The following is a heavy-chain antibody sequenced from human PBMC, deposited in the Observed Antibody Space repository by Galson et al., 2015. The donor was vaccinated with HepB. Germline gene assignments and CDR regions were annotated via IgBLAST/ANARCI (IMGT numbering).Heavy chain of an antibody. Sequence: QSGAEVKKPGESLKVSCKASGGTFSSYAISWVRQAPGQGLEWMGGIIPIFGIANYAQKFQGRVTITADKSTSTAYMELSSLRSEDTAVYYCARDYPDSSRKFGFDYWGQGTLVTVSS. CDR3: ARDYPDSSRKFGFDY. V-gene: IGHV1-69*17. CDR1: GGTFSSYA. CDR2: IIPIFGIA. D-gene: IGHD6-13*01. J-gene: IGHJ4*02.